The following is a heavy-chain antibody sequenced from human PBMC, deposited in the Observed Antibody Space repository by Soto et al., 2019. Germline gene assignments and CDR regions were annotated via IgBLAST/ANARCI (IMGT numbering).Heavy chain of an antibody. CDR2: IIPMFGTA. J-gene: IGHJ4*02. Sequence: SVKVSCKASGGTFSSYGLSWVRQAPGQGLEWVGGIIPMFGTANNAQKFQGGVTITADESTSTVYMELSSLRSEDTAVYFCARATGVKPRKSYFDYWGQGSLVTVSS. V-gene: IGHV1-69*13. CDR1: GGTFSSYG. D-gene: IGHD3-3*01. CDR3: ARATGVKPRKSYFDY.